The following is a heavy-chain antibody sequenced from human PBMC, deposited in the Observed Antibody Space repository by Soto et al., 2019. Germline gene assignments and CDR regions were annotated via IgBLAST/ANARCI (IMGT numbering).Heavy chain of an antibody. V-gene: IGHV3-33*01. CDR3: ARQIAARPGSYYYSGMDV. D-gene: IGHD6-6*01. J-gene: IGHJ6*02. CDR2: IWYDGSNK. Sequence: QVQLVESGGGVVQPGRSLRLSCAASGFTFSSYGMHWVRQAPGKGLEWVAGIWYDGSNKYYADSVKGRCTISRDNSNNTMYLQINSLRGEDTAVYYCARQIAARPGSYYYSGMDVWGQGTTVTVSS. CDR1: GFTFSSYG.